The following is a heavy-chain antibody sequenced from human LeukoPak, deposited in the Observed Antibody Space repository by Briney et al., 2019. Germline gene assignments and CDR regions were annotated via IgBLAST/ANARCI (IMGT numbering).Heavy chain of an antibody. CDR1: GFTFSIYA. J-gene: IGHJ5*02. CDR3: AKDALGPITGTRFDP. CDR2: ISGSGGST. Sequence: GGSLRLSCAASGFTFSIYAMSWVRQAPGKGLEWVSAISGSGGSTYYADSVKGRFTISRDNSKNTLYLQMNSLRAEDTAVYYCAKDALGPITGTRFDPWGQGTLVTVSS. V-gene: IGHV3-23*01. D-gene: IGHD1-7*01.